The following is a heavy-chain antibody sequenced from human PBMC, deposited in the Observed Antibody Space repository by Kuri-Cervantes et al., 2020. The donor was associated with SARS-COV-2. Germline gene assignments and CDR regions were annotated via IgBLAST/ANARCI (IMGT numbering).Heavy chain of an antibody. J-gene: IGHJ4*02. Sequence: GGSLRLSCAASGFALTNYVMNWVRQAPGKGLEWVAVISYDGSNKYYADSVKGRFTISRDNSKNTLYLQMNSLRAEDTAVYYCARDRSTHYFDYWGQGTLVTVSS. CDR3: ARDRSTHYFDY. CDR2: ISYDGSNK. V-gene: IGHV3-30-3*01. CDR1: GFALTNYV.